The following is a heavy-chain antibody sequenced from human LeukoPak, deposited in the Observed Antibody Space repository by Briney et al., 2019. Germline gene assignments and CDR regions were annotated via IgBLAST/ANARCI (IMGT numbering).Heavy chain of an antibody. Sequence: SVKVSCKASGGTFSSYAISWVRQAPGQGLEWMAGIIPIFGTANYAQKFQGRVTITTDESTSTAYMELSSLRSEDTAVYYCARGCSSTSCYRRKYYYYYMDVWGKGTTVTVSS. D-gene: IGHD2-2*02. CDR2: IIPIFGTA. J-gene: IGHJ6*03. V-gene: IGHV1-69*05. CDR3: ARGCSSTSCYRRKYYYYYMDV. CDR1: GGTFSSYA.